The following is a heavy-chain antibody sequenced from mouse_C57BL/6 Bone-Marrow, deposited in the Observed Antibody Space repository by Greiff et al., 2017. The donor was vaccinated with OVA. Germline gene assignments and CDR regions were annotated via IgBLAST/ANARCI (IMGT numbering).Heavy chain of an antibody. V-gene: IGHV1-81*01. Sequence: QVQLQQSGAELARPGASVKLSCKASGYTFTSYGISWVKQRTGQGLEWIGEIYPRSGTTYYNEKFKGKATLTADKSSSTAYMALRSLTSEDSAVYVCAREGDGYYVGAMDYGGQGTSVTVSS. CDR1: GYTFTSYG. J-gene: IGHJ4*01. CDR2: IYPRSGTT. D-gene: IGHD2-3*01. CDR3: AREGDGYYVGAMDY.